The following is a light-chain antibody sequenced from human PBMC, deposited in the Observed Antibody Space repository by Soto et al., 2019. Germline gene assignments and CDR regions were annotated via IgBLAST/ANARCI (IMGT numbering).Light chain of an antibody. CDR1: SSNIGAGYD. Sequence: QSVLTQPPSVSGAPGQRVTISCTGSSSNIGAGYDVHWYQQLPGTAPKLLIYGNSNRPSGVPDRFSGSKSSTAASLAITGLQAEDEADYYCQSYDSRLSVVVFGGGTKLTVL. V-gene: IGLV1-40*01. J-gene: IGLJ2*01. CDR2: GNS. CDR3: QSYDSRLSVVV.